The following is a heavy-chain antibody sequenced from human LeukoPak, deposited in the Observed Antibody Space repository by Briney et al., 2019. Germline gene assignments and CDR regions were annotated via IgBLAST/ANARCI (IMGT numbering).Heavy chain of an antibody. CDR3: SRDFLGKGYSKEPFHI. Sequence: GASVKVSCKATGYTFSGCFKHWVRQPPAQGLEWMGWINPNSGGRSYAQKFQGRLIMSRDTSISTPYMVLRSPSSDDTPVYYCSRDFLGKGYSKEPFHIWAQGTMVTVSS. D-gene: IGHD3-22*01. CDR2: INPNSGGR. J-gene: IGHJ3*02. CDR1: GYTFSGCF. V-gene: IGHV1-2*02.